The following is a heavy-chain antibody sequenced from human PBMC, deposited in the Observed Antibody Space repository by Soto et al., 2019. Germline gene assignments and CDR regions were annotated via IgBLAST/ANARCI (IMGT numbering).Heavy chain of an antibody. CDR3: AKSLWDTSGWKTDY. J-gene: IGHJ4*02. D-gene: IGHD6-19*01. CDR2: IYYSGSI. Sequence: SETLSLTCTVSGDSISSLYWSWIRQPPGKGLEWIGYIYYSGSINYNPSLKSRVTISVDPSKSQFSLRLSSVTAADTAVYYCAKSLWDTSGWKTDYWGQGTLVTVSS. CDR1: GDSISSLY. V-gene: IGHV4-59*01.